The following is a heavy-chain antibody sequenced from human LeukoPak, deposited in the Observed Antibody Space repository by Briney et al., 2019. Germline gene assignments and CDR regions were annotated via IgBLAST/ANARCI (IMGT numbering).Heavy chain of an antibody. CDR1: GGTFSSYT. CDR2: IIPILGIA. D-gene: IGHD3-3*01. J-gene: IGHJ5*02. CDR3: ARGLYYDFWSGHYTWFDP. Sequence: ASVKVSCKASGGTFSSYTISWVRQAPGQGLEWMGRIIPILGIANYAQKFQGRVTITADKSTSTAYMELSSLRSEDTAVYYCARGLYYDFWSGHYTWFDPWGQGTLVTVSS. V-gene: IGHV1-69*02.